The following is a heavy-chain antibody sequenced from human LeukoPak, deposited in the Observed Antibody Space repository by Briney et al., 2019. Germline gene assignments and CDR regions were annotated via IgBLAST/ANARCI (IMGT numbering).Heavy chain of an antibody. CDR1: GFSISSHF. Sequence: GGSLRLSCAASGFSISSHFMTWVRQAPERGLEWVSVIYTGGITHYADSVAGRFTISRDISKNSLYLQMNNLRVEDTAVYYCARDQVTSGGGLDYWSQGTLSSCPQ. V-gene: IGHV3-53*01. CDR2: IYTGGIT. CDR3: ARDQVTSGGGLDY. J-gene: IGHJ4*02. D-gene: IGHD4-11*01.